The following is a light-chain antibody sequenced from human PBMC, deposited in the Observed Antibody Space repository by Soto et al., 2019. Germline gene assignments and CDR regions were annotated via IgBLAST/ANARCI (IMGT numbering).Light chain of an antibody. CDR3: QQYDSSPKT. Sequence: IVLTQSPCTLSVSQGERATLSCRASQSVSSSYLAWYQQKPGQAPRLLIYGASSRATGIPDRFSGSGSGTDFTLTISRLEPEDFAVYYCQQYDSSPKTFCQGTKVDIK. CDR2: GAS. J-gene: IGKJ1*01. CDR1: QSVSSSY. V-gene: IGKV3-20*01.